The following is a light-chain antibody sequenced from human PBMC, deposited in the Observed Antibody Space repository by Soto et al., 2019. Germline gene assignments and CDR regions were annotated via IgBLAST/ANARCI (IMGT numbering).Light chain of an antibody. J-gene: IGKJ1*01. Sequence: EIVLTQSPGTLSLSPGERATLSCRASQSVNNKVAWYQQKPGQAPRLLIYGASTRATGIPARFSGSGSGTEFTLTISSLQSEDFAVYYCQQYNNWPPWTFGQGTKVDIK. CDR3: QQYNNWPPWT. V-gene: IGKV3-15*01. CDR2: GAS. CDR1: QSVNNK.